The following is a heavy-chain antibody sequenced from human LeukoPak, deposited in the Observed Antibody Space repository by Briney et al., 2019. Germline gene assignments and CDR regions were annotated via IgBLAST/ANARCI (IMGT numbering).Heavy chain of an antibody. D-gene: IGHD3-22*01. CDR1: GGSISNSSDY. CDR2: SYYSGGT. CDR3: GRLRLRHSFDHSGYGGRFDP. Sequence: PSETLSLTCTVSGGSISNSSDYWGWIRQPPGKGLEWIGSSYYSGGTYYNPSLKSRVTICVDQSQTQFSLSLSAGTAPDTAVYFCGRLRLRHSFDHSGYGGRFDPWGQGTLVTVSS. J-gene: IGHJ5*02. V-gene: IGHV4-39*01.